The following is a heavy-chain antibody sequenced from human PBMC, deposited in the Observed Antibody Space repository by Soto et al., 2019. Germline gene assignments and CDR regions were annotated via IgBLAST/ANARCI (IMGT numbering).Heavy chain of an antibody. Sequence: QVQLVQSGAEVKKPGASVKVSCRASGYTFTSYVISWVRQAPGQGLEWMGWISAYNGNTNFAQKLQGRVTMTTDTSTSSAYMELRSLRSDDTAVYYCARVVATVAGPYGMDVWGQGTTVTVSS. D-gene: IGHD6-19*01. CDR2: ISAYNGNT. J-gene: IGHJ6*02. CDR3: ARVVATVAGPYGMDV. CDR1: GYTFTSYV. V-gene: IGHV1-18*01.